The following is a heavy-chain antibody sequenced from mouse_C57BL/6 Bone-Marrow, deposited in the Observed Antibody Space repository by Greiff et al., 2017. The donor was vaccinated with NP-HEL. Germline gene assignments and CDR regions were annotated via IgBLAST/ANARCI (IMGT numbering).Heavy chain of an antibody. D-gene: IGHD1-1*02. Sequence: QVQLQQPGAELVMPGASVKLSCKASGYTFTSYWMHWVKQRPGQGLEWIGEIDPSDSYTNYNQKFKGKSTLTVDKSSSTAYMQLSSLTSEDSAVYYCASHYGSWFAYWGQGTLVTVSA. CDR1: GYTFTSYW. J-gene: IGHJ3*01. V-gene: IGHV1-69*01. CDR2: IDPSDSYT. CDR3: ASHYGSWFAY.